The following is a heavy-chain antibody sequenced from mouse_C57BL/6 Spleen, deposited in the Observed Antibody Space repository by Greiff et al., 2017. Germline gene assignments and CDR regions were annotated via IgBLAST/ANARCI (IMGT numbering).Heavy chain of an antibody. V-gene: IGHV5-4*03. D-gene: IGHD1-1*01. Sequence: EVTLMESGGGLVKPGGSLKLSCAASGFTFSSYAMSWVRQTPEKRLEWVATISDGGSYTYYPDNVKGRFTISRDNAKNNLYLQMSHLKSEDTAMYYCARVGYYGSSYHWYFDVWGTGTTVTVSS. CDR3: ARVGYYGSSYHWYFDV. CDR2: ISDGGSYT. J-gene: IGHJ1*03. CDR1: GFTFSSYA.